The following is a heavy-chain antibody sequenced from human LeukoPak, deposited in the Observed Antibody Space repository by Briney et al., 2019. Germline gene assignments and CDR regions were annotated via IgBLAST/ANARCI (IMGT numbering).Heavy chain of an antibody. CDR3: ARGADAAYDY. Sequence: PGGSLRLSCAASGFTFSNYDMHWVRQTIGKGLEWVSIIGFAGDTYYPGSARGRFTISRENAKNSLYLQMNSLRVEDTALYFCARGADAAYDYWGQGTLVTVSS. V-gene: IGHV3-13*04. D-gene: IGHD1-26*01. CDR2: IGFAGDT. CDR1: GFTFSNYD. J-gene: IGHJ4*02.